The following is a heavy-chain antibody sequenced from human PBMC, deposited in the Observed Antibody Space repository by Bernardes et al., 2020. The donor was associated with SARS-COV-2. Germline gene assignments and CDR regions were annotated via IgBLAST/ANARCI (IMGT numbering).Heavy chain of an antibody. D-gene: IGHD3-10*01. CDR3: ARGGGAPSMVGGVIYWFDT. Sequence: SETLSLTCSVSGDSVKSGGFYWSWIRQPPGKGLEWIGYIHYSGNTKNNPPLKSRAALLVDTSKNQFSLERGSVTAAATAVYYCARGGGAPSMVGGVIYWFDTWGLGTLMNDSS. CDR2: IHYSGNT. V-gene: IGHV4-61*08. CDR1: GDSVKSGGFY. J-gene: IGHJ5*02.